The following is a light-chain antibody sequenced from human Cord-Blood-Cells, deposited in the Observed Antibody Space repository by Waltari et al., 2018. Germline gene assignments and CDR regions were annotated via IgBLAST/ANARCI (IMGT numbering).Light chain of an antibody. V-gene: IGLV2-14*01. J-gene: IGLJ3*02. Sequence: QSALTQPASVSGSPGQSITISCTGTSSDVGGYNYVSWYQQHPGKAPKLMIYDVSKRPSGVSKRFSGSKSGNTASLTISGLQAEEEADYYCSSYTSSSTWVFGGGTKLTVL. CDR1: SSDVGGYNY. CDR2: DVS. CDR3: SSYTSSSTWV.